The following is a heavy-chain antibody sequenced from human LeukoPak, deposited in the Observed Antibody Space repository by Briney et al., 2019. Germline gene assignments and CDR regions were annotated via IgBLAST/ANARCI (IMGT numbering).Heavy chain of an antibody. V-gene: IGHV1-18*04. J-gene: IGHJ4*02. CDR1: GFSFTGYY. CDR2: ISAYNHNT. D-gene: IGHD6-13*01. CDR3: ARNIAPAGTPTYFEY. Sequence: ASVKVSCKPSGFSFTGYYMHWVRQAPGQGLEWMGWISAYNHNTNYAQRLQGRVTMTTDTSTSTAYMDLRSLRSDDTAVYYCARNIAPAGTPTYFEYWGQGTLVTVAS.